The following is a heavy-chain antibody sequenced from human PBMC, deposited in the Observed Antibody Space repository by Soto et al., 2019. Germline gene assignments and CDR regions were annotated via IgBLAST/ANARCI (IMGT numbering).Heavy chain of an antibody. J-gene: IGHJ4*02. CDR3: AKGITVLTLGYFDY. D-gene: IGHD2-8*01. CDR2: ISYDGSNK. V-gene: IGHV3-30*18. Sequence: QVQLVESGGGVVQPGRSLRLSCAASGFTFSSYGMHWVRQAPGKGLEWVAVISYDGSNKYYADSVKGRFTISRDNSKNTLYLQINSLRAEDTAVYYCAKGITVLTLGYFDYWGEGTLVTVSS. CDR1: GFTFSSYG.